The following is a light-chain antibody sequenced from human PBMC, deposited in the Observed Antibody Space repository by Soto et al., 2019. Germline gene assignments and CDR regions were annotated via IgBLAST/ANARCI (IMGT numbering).Light chain of an antibody. CDR1: SSNIGNNY. J-gene: IGLJ1*01. V-gene: IGLV1-47*01. Sequence: SVLTQQPGASGTPGQRVTISCSGSSSNIGNNYVYWYQQFPGTAPKLLIYRNNQRPSGVPDRFSGSKSGTSASLAISGPRSEDEADYYCAAWDDSLSGLYVFGTGTKVTVL. CDR2: RNN. CDR3: AAWDDSLSGLYV.